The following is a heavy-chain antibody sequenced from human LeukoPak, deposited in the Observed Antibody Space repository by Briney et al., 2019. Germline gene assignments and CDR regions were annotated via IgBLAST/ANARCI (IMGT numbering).Heavy chain of an antibody. CDR2: IYYSGST. Sequence: SETLSLTCTVSGGSISSGGYYWSWIRQHPGKGLEWIGYIYYSGSTYYNPSLKSRVTISVDTSKNQFSLKLSSVTAADTAVYYCARVLYREYNWFDPWGQGTLVTVSS. CDR1: GGSISSGGYY. D-gene: IGHD1-26*01. CDR3: ARVLYREYNWFDP. J-gene: IGHJ5*02. V-gene: IGHV4-31*03.